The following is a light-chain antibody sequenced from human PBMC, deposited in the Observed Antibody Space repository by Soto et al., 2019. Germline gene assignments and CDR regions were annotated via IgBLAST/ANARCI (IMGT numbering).Light chain of an antibody. CDR2: LSS. CDR1: QSLLHSNGYNY. J-gene: IGKJ4*01. CDR3: MQLLHPPLT. Sequence: DVVMTQSPLSLPVTPGEPASISCRSSQSLLHSNGYNYLAWFLQQSGQSPQLLIYLSSSRASGVPDRFSGSGSGTDFTLEISSVEAEDVGIYYCMQLLHPPLTFGGGTKVEIK. V-gene: IGKV2-28*01.